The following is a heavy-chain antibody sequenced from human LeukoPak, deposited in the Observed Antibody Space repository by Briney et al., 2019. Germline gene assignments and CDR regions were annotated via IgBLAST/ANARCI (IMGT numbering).Heavy chain of an antibody. Sequence: LETLSLTCAVYGGSFSGYYWSWIRQPPGKGLEWIGEINHSGSTNYNPSLKSRVTISVDTSKNQFSLKLSSVTAADTAVYYCARGVSSGYYLPEYFDYWGQGTLVTVSS. D-gene: IGHD3-22*01. V-gene: IGHV4-34*01. CDR3: ARGVSSGYYLPEYFDY. CDR2: INHSGST. J-gene: IGHJ4*02. CDR1: GGSFSGYY.